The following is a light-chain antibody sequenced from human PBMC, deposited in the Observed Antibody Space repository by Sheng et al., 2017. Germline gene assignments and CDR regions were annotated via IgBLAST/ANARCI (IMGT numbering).Light chain of an antibody. CDR3: QQFNSYPYT. V-gene: IGKV1-13*02. J-gene: IGKJ2*01. CDR1: QGIASA. CDR2: DAS. Sequence: AIQLTQSPSSLSASVGDRVTITCRASQGIASALVWYQHNPGKAPKLLIYDASSLESGVSSRFSGSGSGTDFTLTISSLQPEDFASYYCQQFNSYPYTFGQGTKLEI.